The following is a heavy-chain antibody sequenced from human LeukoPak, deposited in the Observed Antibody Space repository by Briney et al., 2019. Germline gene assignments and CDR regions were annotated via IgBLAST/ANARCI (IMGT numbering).Heavy chain of an antibody. CDR2: INPNSGST. CDR1: GYTFTGYY. V-gene: IGHV1-2*02. J-gene: IGHJ4*02. D-gene: IGHD1-26*01. Sequence: ASVKVSCKASGYTFTGYYMHWVRQAPGQGLEWMGWINPNSGSTNYAQKFQGRVTMTRDTSISTAYMELSRLRSDDTAVYYCAREWELSSGQYYFDYWGQGTLVTVSS. CDR3: AREWELSSGQYYFDY.